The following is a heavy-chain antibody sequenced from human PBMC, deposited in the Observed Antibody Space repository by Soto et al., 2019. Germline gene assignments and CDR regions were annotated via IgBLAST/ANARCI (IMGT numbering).Heavy chain of an antibody. CDR3: AKDQFTSELGYYYGMDV. V-gene: IGHV3-30*18. J-gene: IGHJ6*02. Sequence: QVQLVESGGGVVQPGRSLRLSCAASGFTFSSYGMHWVRQAPGKGLEWVAVISYDGSNKYYADSVKGRFTISRDNSKNXXYLQMNSLRAEDTAVYYCAKDQFTSELGYYYGMDVWGQGTTVTVSS. CDR2: ISYDGSNK. D-gene: IGHD1-26*01. CDR1: GFTFSSYG.